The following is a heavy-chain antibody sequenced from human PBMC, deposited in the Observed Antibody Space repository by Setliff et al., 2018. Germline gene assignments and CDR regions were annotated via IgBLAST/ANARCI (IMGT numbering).Heavy chain of an antibody. CDR3: AKGRGEMDS. V-gene: IGHV4-28*01. CDR1: GYSISSGYI. Sequence: SETLSLTCTVSGYSISSGYIWGWIRQPPGKGLEWIGYIYYSGSTDSHPSLKSRVSISIDTSKNQFSLNVRSVTAADTAIYYCAKGRGEMDSWGQGILVTVSS. J-gene: IGHJ4*02. CDR2: IYYSGST. D-gene: IGHD3-10*01.